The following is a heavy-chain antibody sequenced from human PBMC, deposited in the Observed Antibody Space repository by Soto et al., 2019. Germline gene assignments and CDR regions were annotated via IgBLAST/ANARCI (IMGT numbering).Heavy chain of an antibody. J-gene: IGHJ4*02. CDR3: ARRYGGTFDY. Sequence: SETLSLTCAVSGGYISSGGYSWSWIRQPPGKGLDWIGYSYYSGSTNYNPALKSRVTISVDTSKNQFSLKLSSVTAANTAIYYCARRYGGTFDYWGQGTLVTVSS. CDR1: GGYISSGGYS. D-gene: IGHD2-15*01. CDR2: SYYSGST. V-gene: IGHV4-61*08.